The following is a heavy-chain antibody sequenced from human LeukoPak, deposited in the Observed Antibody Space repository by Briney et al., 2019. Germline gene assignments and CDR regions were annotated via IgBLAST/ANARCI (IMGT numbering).Heavy chain of an antibody. CDR2: IIPIFGIA. Sequence: ASVKVSCKASGGTFSSYAISWVRQAPGQGLEWMGRIIPIFGIANYAQKFQGRVTITADKSTSTAYMELSSLRSEGTAVYYCARDRTYCSGGSCYPYYYYGMDVWGQGTTVTVSS. CDR1: GGTFSSYA. V-gene: IGHV1-69*04. D-gene: IGHD2-15*01. CDR3: ARDRTYCSGGSCYPYYYYGMDV. J-gene: IGHJ6*02.